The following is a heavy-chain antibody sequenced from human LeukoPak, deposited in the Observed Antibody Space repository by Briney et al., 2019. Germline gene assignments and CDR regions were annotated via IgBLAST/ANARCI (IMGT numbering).Heavy chain of an antibody. V-gene: IGHV4-59*08. CDR1: GGSISSYY. D-gene: IGHD4-23*01. CDR2: IYYTGSS. Sequence: KPSETLSLTCTISGGSISSYYWSWIRQPPGKGLEWIGYIYYTGSSNNPSLKSRVTISVDTSKNQFSLKLSSVTAADTAVYYCARHRSVVRPFDYWGQGTLVTVSS. J-gene: IGHJ4*02. CDR3: ARHRSVVRPFDY.